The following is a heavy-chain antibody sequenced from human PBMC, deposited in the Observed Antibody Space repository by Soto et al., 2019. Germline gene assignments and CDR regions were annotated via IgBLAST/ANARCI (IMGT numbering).Heavy chain of an antibody. J-gene: IGHJ4*02. D-gene: IGHD3-10*01. CDR1: GGTFSSYA. V-gene: IGHV1-69*13. CDR2: IIPIFGTA. Sequence: SVKVSCKASGGTFSSYAISWVRQAPGQGLEWMGGIIPIFGTANYAQKFQGRVTIAADESTSTAYMELSSLRSEDTAVYYCARITDGSGSGYFDYWGPGTMLTVYS. CDR3: ARITDGSGSGYFDY.